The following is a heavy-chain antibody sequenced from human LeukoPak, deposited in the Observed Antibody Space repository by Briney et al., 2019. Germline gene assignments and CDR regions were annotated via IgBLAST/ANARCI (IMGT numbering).Heavy chain of an antibody. Sequence: SVKVSCTASGGTFSSYTISWVRQAPGQGLEWMGRIIPILSIANYAQKFQGRVTITADKSTSTAYMELSSLRSEDTAVYYCARDLARAGYYETAYYYYGMDVWGQGTTVTVSS. CDR3: ARDLARAGYYETAYYYYGMDV. D-gene: IGHD3-22*01. V-gene: IGHV1-69*04. J-gene: IGHJ6*02. CDR1: GGTFSSYT. CDR2: IIPILSIA.